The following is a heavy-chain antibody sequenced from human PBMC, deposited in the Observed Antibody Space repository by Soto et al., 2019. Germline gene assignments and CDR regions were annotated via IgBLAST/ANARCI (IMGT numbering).Heavy chain of an antibody. D-gene: IGHD6-6*01. J-gene: IGHJ6*02. CDR1: GYTFTSYY. CDR2: INPSGGST. Sequence: ASVKVSCKASGYTFTSYYMHWVRQAPGQGLEWMGIINPSGGSTSYAQKFQGRVTMTRDTSTSTVYMELSSLRSEDTAVYYCARERGIAARSDYYYGMDVWGQGTTVTV. V-gene: IGHV1-46*01. CDR3: ARERGIAARSDYYYGMDV.